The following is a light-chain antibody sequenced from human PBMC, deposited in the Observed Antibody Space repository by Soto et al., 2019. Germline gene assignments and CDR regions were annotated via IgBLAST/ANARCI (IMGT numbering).Light chain of an antibody. Sequence: ETVLTQSPVTLSVSPGETATLSCTTSQGLNRNLAWYQQKLGQAPRVLIYGASTRAAGIPARFSGSGSGTEFILTISSLQSEDFAVYYCHEYNTWPWTFGQGTKVEIK. J-gene: IGKJ1*01. V-gene: IGKV3-15*01. CDR2: GAS. CDR1: QGLNRN. CDR3: HEYNTWPWT.